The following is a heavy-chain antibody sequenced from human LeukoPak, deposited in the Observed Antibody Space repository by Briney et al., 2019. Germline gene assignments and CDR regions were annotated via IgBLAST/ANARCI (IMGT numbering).Heavy chain of an antibody. V-gene: IGHV4-39*01. CDR2: IYYSGST. D-gene: IGHD6-13*01. CDR3: ARLQLAAAGNRWFDP. J-gene: IGHJ5*02. CDR1: GGSISSGDYY. Sequence: PSETLSLTCTVSGGSISSGDYYWAWIRQPPGRGLEWLGRIYYSGSTYYNPSLKSRVTISVDTSKNQFALRLSSVTAADTVVYYCARLQLAAAGNRWFDPWGQGTLVTVSS.